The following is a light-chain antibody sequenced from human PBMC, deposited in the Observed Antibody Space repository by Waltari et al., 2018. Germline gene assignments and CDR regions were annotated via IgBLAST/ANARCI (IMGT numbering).Light chain of an antibody. CDR2: EVN. CDR3: SSYAGSNNFV. J-gene: IGLJ1*01. CDR1: SSDVGAYNY. V-gene: IGLV2-8*01. Sequence: SALTQAPSASGSPGQSVTISCTGTSSDVGAYNYVSWYQQHPGKGPKVIIYEVNKRPSVVPDRFSGSKSGNTASLTVSGLQAEDEADYYCSSYAGSNNFVFGTGTTVTVL.